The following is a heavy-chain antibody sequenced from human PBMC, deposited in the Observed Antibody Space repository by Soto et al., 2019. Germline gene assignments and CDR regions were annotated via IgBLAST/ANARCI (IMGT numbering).Heavy chain of an antibody. Sequence: PGESLTIACKGSGYSFTSYWIGWVRQMPGKGLEWVGFIYPVDSDTRYSPSFQGQVTISADKSISTAYLQWSSLKASDTAMYYCASHIMATSYSGMDVWGQGTTVTVPS. CDR2: IYPVDSDT. V-gene: IGHV5-51*01. D-gene: IGHD5-12*01. CDR1: GYSFTSYW. CDR3: ASHIMATSYSGMDV. J-gene: IGHJ6*02.